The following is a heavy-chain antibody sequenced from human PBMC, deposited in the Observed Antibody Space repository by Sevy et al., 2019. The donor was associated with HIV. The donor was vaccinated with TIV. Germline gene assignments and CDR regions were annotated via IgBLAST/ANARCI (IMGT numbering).Heavy chain of an antibody. V-gene: IGHV4-38-2*01. CDR1: GYSISSGYY. D-gene: IGHD3-22*01. Sequence: SETLSLTCAVSGYSISSGYYWGWIRQPPGKGLEWIGSIYRSGSTYYNPSLKSRVTISVDTSKNQFSLKLSSVTAADTAVYYCARVDDSSGYYLNYYMDVWGKGTTVTVSS. J-gene: IGHJ6*03. CDR3: ARVDDSSGYYLNYYMDV. CDR2: IYRSGST.